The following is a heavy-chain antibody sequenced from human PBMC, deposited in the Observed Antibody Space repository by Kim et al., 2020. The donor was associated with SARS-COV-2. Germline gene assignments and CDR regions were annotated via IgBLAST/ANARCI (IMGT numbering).Heavy chain of an antibody. CDR1: GGSFSGYY. CDR2: INHSGST. CDR3: ARGTRQWLSRHYYYYLDV. J-gene: IGHJ6*03. Sequence: ETLSLTCAVYGGSFSGYYWSWIRQPPGKGLEWIGEINHSGSTNYNPSLKSRVTISVDTSKNQFSLKLSSVTAADTAVYYCARGTRQWLSRHYYYYLDVWGRWPAVTVSS. D-gene: IGHD6-19*01. V-gene: IGHV4-34*01.